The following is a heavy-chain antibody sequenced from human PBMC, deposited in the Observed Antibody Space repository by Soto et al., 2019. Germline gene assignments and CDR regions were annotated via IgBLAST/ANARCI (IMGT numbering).Heavy chain of an antibody. D-gene: IGHD2-15*01. J-gene: IGHJ4*02. V-gene: IGHV1-69*06. CDR3: ARGTSGQISDSLDY. CDR2: IIPIFGTP. Sequence: QVQLVQSGAEVKNPGSSVRVSCKASGRTFSNYGISWVRQAPGQGLEWMGGIIPIFGTPKYAQKFQGKVTITADTSTTTVYMDLSSLRSEDTAVYYCARGTSGQISDSLDYWGQGTLVTVAS. CDR1: GRTFSNYG.